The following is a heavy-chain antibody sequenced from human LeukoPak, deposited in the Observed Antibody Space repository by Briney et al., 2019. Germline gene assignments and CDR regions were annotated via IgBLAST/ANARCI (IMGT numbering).Heavy chain of an antibody. V-gene: IGHV3-53*01. CDR1: GFTFSSYA. Sequence: GGSLRLSWAASGFTFSSYAMSWVRQAPGKGLEWVSVIYSGGSTDYAESVKGRFTISRDNSKNTLYLQMNSLRAEDTALYYLARVGYSGYDYDYWGQGTLVTVSS. J-gene: IGHJ4*02. D-gene: IGHD5-12*01. CDR3: ARVGYSGYDYDY. CDR2: IYSGGST.